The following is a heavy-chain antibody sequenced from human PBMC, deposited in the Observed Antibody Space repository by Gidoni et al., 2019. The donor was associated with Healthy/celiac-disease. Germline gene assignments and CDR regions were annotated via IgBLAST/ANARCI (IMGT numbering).Heavy chain of an antibody. D-gene: IGHD5-18*01. Sequence: QVQLVESGGGVVQHGRSLRLSCAASGFTFSSYAMHWVRQAPGKGLEWVAVRSYDGSNKYYADSVKGRFTISRDNSKNTLYLQMNSLRAEDTAVYYCARDLDPARGYSYGYFQHWGQGTLVTVSS. V-gene: IGHV3-30-3*01. CDR2: RSYDGSNK. J-gene: IGHJ1*01. CDR1: GFTFSSYA. CDR3: ARDLDPARGYSYGYFQH.